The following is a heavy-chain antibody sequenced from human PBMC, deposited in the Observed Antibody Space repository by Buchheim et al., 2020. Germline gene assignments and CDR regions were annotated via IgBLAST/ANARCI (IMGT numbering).Heavy chain of an antibody. V-gene: IGHV3-30*04. J-gene: IGHJ4*02. D-gene: IGHD2-2*01. CDR2: ISYDGSNK. CDR3: ARDIYPVCSSTSCYFTFDY. CDR1: GFTFSSYA. Sequence: QVQLVESGGGVVQPGRSLRLSCAASGFTFSSYAMHWVRQAPGKGLEWVAVISYDGSNKYYADSVKGRFTISRDNSKNTLYLQMNSLRAEDTAVYYCARDIYPVCSSTSCYFTFDYWGQGTL.